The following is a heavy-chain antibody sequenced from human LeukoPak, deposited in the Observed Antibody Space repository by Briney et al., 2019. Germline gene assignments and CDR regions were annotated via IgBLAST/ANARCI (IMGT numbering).Heavy chain of an antibody. CDR2: TSYSGSPS. Sequence: SETLSLTCTVSGVSISSTYFWGWVRQPPGKGLEWIGSTSYSGSPSYYNPSLKSRVTISVDTSKNQFSLKLSSVTAADTAVYYCARDHHILQMVSAIPDAFDIWGQGTMVTVFS. J-gene: IGHJ3*02. V-gene: IGHV4-39*01. D-gene: IGHD2-8*01. CDR1: GVSISSTYF. CDR3: ARDHHILQMVSAIPDAFDI.